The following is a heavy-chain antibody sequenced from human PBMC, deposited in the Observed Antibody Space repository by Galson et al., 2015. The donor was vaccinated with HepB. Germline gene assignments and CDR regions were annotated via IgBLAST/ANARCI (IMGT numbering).Heavy chain of an antibody. J-gene: IGHJ6*02. Sequence: SLRLSCAASGFTFSSYEMNWVRQAPGKGLEWVSYISSSGSTIYYADSVKGRFTISRDNAKNSLYLQVNSLRAEDTAVYYCARDGNFCSSTSCYFYYYYGMDVWGQGTTVTVSS. CDR3: ARDGNFCSSTSCYFYYYYGMDV. CDR1: GFTFSSYE. D-gene: IGHD2-2*01. V-gene: IGHV3-48*03. CDR2: ISSSGSTI.